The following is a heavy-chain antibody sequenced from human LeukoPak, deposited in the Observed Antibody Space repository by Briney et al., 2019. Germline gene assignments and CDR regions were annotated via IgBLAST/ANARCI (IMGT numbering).Heavy chain of an antibody. V-gene: IGHV3-23*01. D-gene: IGHD5-12*01. J-gene: IGHJ4*02. Sequence: GGSLRLSCAASGFTFSSYAMSWVRQAPGKGLEWVSAISGSGGSTYNADSVKGRFTISRDNSKNTLYLQMNSLRAEDTAVYYCAKGDVYSGYDFLDYWGQGTLVTVSS. CDR1: GFTFSSYA. CDR2: ISGSGGST. CDR3: AKGDVYSGYDFLDY.